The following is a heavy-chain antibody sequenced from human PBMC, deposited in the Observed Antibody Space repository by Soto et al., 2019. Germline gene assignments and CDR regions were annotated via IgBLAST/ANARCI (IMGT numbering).Heavy chain of an antibody. CDR1: GITFSNHA. J-gene: IGHJ5*02. CDR3: AKDFGSSWYKRVLDP. Sequence: PGGSLRLSCAASGITFSNHALSWVRQAPGKGLEWVSGISGSGTTTYYADSVKGRFTISRDNSKNTLSLQMNSLRADDTAVYYCAKDFGSSWYKRVLDPWGPGTLVTVSS. CDR2: ISGSGTTT. V-gene: IGHV3-23*01. D-gene: IGHD6-13*01.